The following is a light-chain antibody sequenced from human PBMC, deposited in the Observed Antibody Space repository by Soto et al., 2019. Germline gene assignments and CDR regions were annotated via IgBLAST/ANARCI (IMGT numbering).Light chain of an antibody. CDR2: GAS. CDR3: QQYNNWPQT. Sequence: EIVMTQSPATLSVSPGERATLSCRASQSVSSNLAWYQQKPGQAPRLLIYGASTRATGIPARFSGSGSGTEFPLTLSSLQSEDFAVYYCQQYNNWPQTFGGGTKVEIK. CDR1: QSVSSN. V-gene: IGKV3-15*01. J-gene: IGKJ4*01.